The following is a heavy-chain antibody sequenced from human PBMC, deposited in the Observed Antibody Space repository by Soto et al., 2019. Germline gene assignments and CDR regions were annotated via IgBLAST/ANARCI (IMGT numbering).Heavy chain of an antibody. CDR3: ARDRASSSSWLVDAFDI. D-gene: IGHD6-13*01. Sequence: ASVKVSCKASGGTFSSYAISWVRQAPGQGLEWMGGIIPIFGTANYAQKFQGRVTITADESTSTAYMELSSLRSEDTAVYYCARDRASSSSWLVDAFDIWGQGTMVTVSS. CDR2: IIPIFGTA. V-gene: IGHV1-69*13. J-gene: IGHJ3*02. CDR1: GGTFSSYA.